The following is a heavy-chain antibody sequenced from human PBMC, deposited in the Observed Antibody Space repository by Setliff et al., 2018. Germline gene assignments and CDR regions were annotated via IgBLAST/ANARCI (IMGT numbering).Heavy chain of an antibody. J-gene: IGHJ6*03. Sequence: ETLSLTCTVSGGSISSHYWSWIRQPPGKGLEWIGQIYTDGSTNYNPSLRSRVTISVDKSNNQFSLKLSSVTAADTAVYYCARMSGFLHMDVWGKGTTVTVS. CDR3: ARMSGFLHMDV. V-gene: IGHV4-4*09. CDR1: GGSISSHY. D-gene: IGHD3-3*01. CDR2: IYTDGST.